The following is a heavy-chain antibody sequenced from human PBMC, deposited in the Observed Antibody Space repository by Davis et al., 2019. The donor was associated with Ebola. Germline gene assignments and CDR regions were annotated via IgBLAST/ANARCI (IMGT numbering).Heavy chain of an antibody. D-gene: IGHD1-14*01. CDR2: INHSGST. CDR3: ASAKPGMTDAFDI. V-gene: IGHV4-34*01. CDR1: GGSFSGYY. J-gene: IGHJ3*02. Sequence: PSETLSLTCAVYGGSFSGYYWSWIRQPPGKGLEWIGEINHSGSTNYNPSLKSRVTISVDTSKNQFSLKLSSVTAADTAVYYCASAKPGMTDAFDIWGQGTMVTVSS.